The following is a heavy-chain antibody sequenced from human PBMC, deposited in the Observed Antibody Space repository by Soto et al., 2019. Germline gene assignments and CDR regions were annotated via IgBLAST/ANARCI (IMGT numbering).Heavy chain of an antibody. Sequence: QVHLVQSGAEVKKPGASVKVSCKTSGYTFTNFPMHWVRQAPGQRLEWMGWINTANGNTKYSQKFHGRVTITRDTSARTAYMEVRSLRLEDTAVYCCARDYGLSGEYFGLEYWGQGTLVTVSS. J-gene: IGHJ4*02. V-gene: IGHV1-3*04. D-gene: IGHD3-3*01. CDR1: GYTFTNFP. CDR3: ARDYGLSGEYFGLEY. CDR2: INTANGNT.